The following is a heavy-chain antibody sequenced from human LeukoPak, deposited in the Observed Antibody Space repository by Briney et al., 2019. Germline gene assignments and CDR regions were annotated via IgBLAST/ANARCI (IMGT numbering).Heavy chain of an antibody. Sequence: GASVKVSCKAPGYTFTGYYMHWVRQAPGQGLEWMGWINPNSGGTNYAQKFQGRVTMTRDTSISTAYMELSRLRSDDTAVYYCAREVLGEVPFDYWGQGTLVTVSS. CDR1: GYTFTGYY. J-gene: IGHJ4*02. CDR2: INPNSGGT. D-gene: IGHD1-26*01. CDR3: AREVLGEVPFDY. V-gene: IGHV1-2*02.